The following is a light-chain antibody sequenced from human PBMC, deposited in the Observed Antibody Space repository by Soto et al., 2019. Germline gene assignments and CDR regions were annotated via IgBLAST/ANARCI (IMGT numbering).Light chain of an antibody. CDR1: RSISSTY. CDR2: GAS. CDR3: HQYGYSPPYT. Sequence: EIVLTQSPGTLSLSPGERATLSCRASRSISSTYLAWYQPKPGQAPRLLIYGASSRATGIPDRFSGSGSGTDFTLTISRLEPEDFAVYYYHQYGYSPPYTFGKGTKLEIK. J-gene: IGKJ2*01. V-gene: IGKV3-20*01.